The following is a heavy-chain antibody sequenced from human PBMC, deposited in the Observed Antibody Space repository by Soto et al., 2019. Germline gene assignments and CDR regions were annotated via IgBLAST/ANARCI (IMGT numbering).Heavy chain of an antibody. CDR3: ARDGGLIAGSPRLFFDY. CDR1: GGSISSGGYY. J-gene: IGHJ4*02. D-gene: IGHD6-13*01. V-gene: IGHV4-31*03. Sequence: QVQLQESGPGLVKPSQTLSLTCTVSGGSISSGGYYWSWIRQHPGKGLEWIGYIYYSGSTYYNPSLKSRVTISVDTSKNQCSLKLSSVTAADTAVYYCARDGGLIAGSPRLFFDYWGQGTLVTVSS. CDR2: IYYSGST.